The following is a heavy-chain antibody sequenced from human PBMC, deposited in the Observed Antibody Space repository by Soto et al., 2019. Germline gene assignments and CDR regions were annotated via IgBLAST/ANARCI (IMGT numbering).Heavy chain of an antibody. CDR1: GFTFSSYG. V-gene: IGHV3-30*18. CDR2: ISYDGSNK. CDR3: AKAMGDTAMVLSYDYYYYGMDV. J-gene: IGHJ6*02. Sequence: LRLSCAASGFTFSSYGMHWVRQAPGKGLEWVAVISYDGSNKYYADSVKGRFTISRDNSKNTLYLQMNSLRAEDTAVYYCAKAMGDTAMVLSYDYYYYGMDVWGQGTTVTVSS. D-gene: IGHD5-18*01.